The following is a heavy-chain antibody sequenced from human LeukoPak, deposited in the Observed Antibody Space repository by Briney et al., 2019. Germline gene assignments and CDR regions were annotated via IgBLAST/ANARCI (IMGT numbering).Heavy chain of an antibody. V-gene: IGHV3-7*01. CDR3: ARWARYCSSGSCYSWFDP. J-gene: IGHJ5*02. D-gene: IGHD2-15*01. CDR1: GFTIRSYW. CDR2: MKLDGSEE. Sequence: GGSLRLSCAASGFTIRSYWMSWVRQAPGKGLEWVANMKLDGSEEYYVDSVKGRFTISSDNAKNSLYLQMNSLRVDDTAVYYCARWARYCSSGSCYSWFDPWGQGTLVTVSS.